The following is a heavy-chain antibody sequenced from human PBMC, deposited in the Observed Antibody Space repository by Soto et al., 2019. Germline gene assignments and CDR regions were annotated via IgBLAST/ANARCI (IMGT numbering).Heavy chain of an antibody. J-gene: IGHJ4*02. CDR2: IYYSGST. D-gene: IGHD4-17*01. Sequence: PSETLSLTCAVSGGSISSGGYYWSWIRQHPGKGLEWIGYIYYSGSTYYNPSLKSRVTISVDTSKNQFSLKLSSVTAADTAVYYCARVPYDYELGMYWGQGTLVTVSS. CDR1: GGSISSGGYY. CDR3: ARVPYDYELGMY. V-gene: IGHV4-31*11.